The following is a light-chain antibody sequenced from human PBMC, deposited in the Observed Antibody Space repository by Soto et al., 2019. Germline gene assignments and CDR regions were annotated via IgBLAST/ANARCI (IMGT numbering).Light chain of an antibody. CDR1: QSIKNNQ. J-gene: IGKJ5*01. CDR2: GAS. Sequence: EDVLTQSPGTLSLSPGERATLSCRASQSIKNNQLARYKQTPGQAPRLLIYGASSRATGIPDRFSGSGSGTDFTLTISRLEPEDFAVYYCQQHCISHITFGQGTRLEIK. CDR3: QQHCISHIT. V-gene: IGKV3-20*01.